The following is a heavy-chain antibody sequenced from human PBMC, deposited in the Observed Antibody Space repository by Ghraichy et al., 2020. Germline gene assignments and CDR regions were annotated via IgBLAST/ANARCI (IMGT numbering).Heavy chain of an antibody. V-gene: IGHV1-69*13. CDR2: IIPIFGTA. CDR1: GGTFSSYA. J-gene: IGHJ4*02. Sequence: SVKVSCKASGGTFSSYAISWVRQAPGQGLEWMGGIIPIFGTANYAQKFQGRVTITADESTSTPYMELSSLRSEDTAVYYCAIPHYYGSGSLYFDYWGQGTLVTVSS. CDR3: AIPHYYGSGSLYFDY. D-gene: IGHD3-10*01.